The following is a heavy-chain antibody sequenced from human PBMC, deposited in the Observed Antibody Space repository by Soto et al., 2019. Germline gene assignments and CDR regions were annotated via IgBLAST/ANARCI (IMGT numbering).Heavy chain of an antibody. CDR3: ARGYSSSWAYYFDY. D-gene: IGHD6-13*01. Sequence: ASVKVSCKASGGTFRNYPINWVRQAPGQGLEWMGRIIPITGTANYAQKFQGRVTITADEATSTAYMELSSLRSEDTAVYYCARGYSSSWAYYFDYWGQGTLVTVSS. V-gene: IGHV1-69*11. CDR2: IIPITGTA. J-gene: IGHJ4*02. CDR1: GGTFRNYP.